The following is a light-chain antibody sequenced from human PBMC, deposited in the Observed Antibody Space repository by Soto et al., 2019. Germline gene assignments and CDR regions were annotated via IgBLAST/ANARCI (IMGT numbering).Light chain of an antibody. J-gene: IGKJ5*01. CDR3: QQRQYWPPIT. CDR1: QSVSSY. CDR2: DTS. Sequence: VLTQSPATLSLSPGERATLSFRSSQSVSSYLAWYQQKPGQAHRLLIYDTSNRATGVPARFSGSGSGTDFTLTISSLEPEDCAIYYCQQRQYWPPITFGQGTQLEIK. V-gene: IGKV3-11*01.